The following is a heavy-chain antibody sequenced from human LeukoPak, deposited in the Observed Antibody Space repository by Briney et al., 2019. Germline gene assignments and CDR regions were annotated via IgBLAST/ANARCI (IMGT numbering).Heavy chain of an antibody. Sequence: GSLRLSCAASGFTVSSNYMSWVRQAPGKGLEWVSVIYSGGSTYYADSVKGRFTISRDNSKNTLYLQMNSLRAEDTAVYYCARGAYGDFYFDYWGQGTLVTVSS. J-gene: IGHJ4*02. CDR3: ARGAYGDFYFDY. D-gene: IGHD4-17*01. CDR1: GFTVSSNY. CDR2: IYSGGST. V-gene: IGHV3-53*01.